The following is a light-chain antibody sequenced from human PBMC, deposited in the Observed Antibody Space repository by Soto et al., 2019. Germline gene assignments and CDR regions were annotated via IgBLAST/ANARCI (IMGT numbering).Light chain of an antibody. CDR2: DVN. Sequence: QSALTQPASVSGSPGQSITISCTGTSSDVDNYRYVSWYQQHPGQAPKLMIFDVNNRPLGVSDRFSGSKSGNTASLTISGLQADDEADYYCSSYTNTDSLHVVFGGGTKLTVL. J-gene: IGLJ2*01. CDR1: SSDVDNYRY. V-gene: IGLV2-14*03. CDR3: SSYTNTDSLHVV.